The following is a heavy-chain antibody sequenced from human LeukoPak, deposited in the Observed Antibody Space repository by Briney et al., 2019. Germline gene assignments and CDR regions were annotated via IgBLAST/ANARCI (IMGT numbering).Heavy chain of an antibody. D-gene: IGHD3-10*01. V-gene: IGHV1-69*04. Sequence: SVKVSCKASGGIFSSYAIRWVRQAPGQGLEWMGRIIPILGIANYAQKLQGRVTITADKSTSTAYMELSSLRPEETAGYYCASYGSPAFCMDVWGQGTTVTASS. CDR3: ASYGSPAFCMDV. CDR2: IIPILGIA. CDR1: GGIFSSYA. J-gene: IGHJ6*02.